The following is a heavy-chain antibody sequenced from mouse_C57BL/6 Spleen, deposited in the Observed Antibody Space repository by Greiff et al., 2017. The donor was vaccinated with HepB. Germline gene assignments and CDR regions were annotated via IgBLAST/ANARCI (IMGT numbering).Heavy chain of an antibody. Sequence: QVQLQQSGAELVRPGTSVKVSCKASGYAFTNYLIEGVKQRPGQGLEWIGVINPGSGGTNYNEKFKGKATLTADKSSSTAYMQLSSLTSEDSAVYFCAREDHYEYYFDCWGQGTTLTVSS. V-gene: IGHV1-54*01. CDR3: AREDHYEYYFDC. D-gene: IGHD1-1*01. CDR1: GYAFTNYL. J-gene: IGHJ2*01. CDR2: INPGSGGT.